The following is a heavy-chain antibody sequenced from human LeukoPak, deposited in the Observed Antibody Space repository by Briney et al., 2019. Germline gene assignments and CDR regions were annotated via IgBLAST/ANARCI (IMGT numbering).Heavy chain of an antibody. CDR3: ARDSSSWHYFDY. CDR1: GFTFSSYD. CDR2: ISSSGSTI. Sequence: PGGSLRLSCAASGFTFSSYDMHWVRQAPGKGLEWVSYISSSGSTIYYADSVKGRFTISRDNAKNSLYLQMNSLRAEDTAVYYCARDSSSWHYFDYWGQGTLVTVSS. D-gene: IGHD6-13*01. J-gene: IGHJ4*02. V-gene: IGHV3-11*01.